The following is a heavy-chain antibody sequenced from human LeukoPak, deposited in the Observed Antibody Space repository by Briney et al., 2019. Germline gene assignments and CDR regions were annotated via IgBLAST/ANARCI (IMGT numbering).Heavy chain of an antibody. CDR2: INHSAGGT. J-gene: IGHJ4*02. D-gene: IGHD3-16*01. CDR1: GYTFTTYY. Sequence: ASVKVSCKASGYTFTTYYIHWVRQAPGQGPEWMGIINHSAGGTNYAQMFQGRVTMTRDTSTNTMYMALSNLRPEDTALYYCAGSDLGGYFFNYWGQGTLVTVSS. CDR3: AGSDLGGYFFNY. V-gene: IGHV1-46*01.